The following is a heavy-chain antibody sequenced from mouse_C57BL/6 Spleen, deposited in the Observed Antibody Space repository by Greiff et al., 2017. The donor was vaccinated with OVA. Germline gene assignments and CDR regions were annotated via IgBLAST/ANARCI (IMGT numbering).Heavy chain of an antibody. J-gene: IGHJ3*01. CDR3: AREDGNYRFAY. CDR2: ISDGGSYT. D-gene: IGHD2-1*01. Sequence: EVKLVESGGGLVKPGGSLKLSCAASGFTFSSYAMSWVRQTPEKRLEWVATISDGGSYTYYPDNVKGRFTISRDNAKNNLYLQMSHLKSEDTAMYYCAREDGNYRFAYWGQGTLVTVSA. V-gene: IGHV5-4*01. CDR1: GFTFSSYA.